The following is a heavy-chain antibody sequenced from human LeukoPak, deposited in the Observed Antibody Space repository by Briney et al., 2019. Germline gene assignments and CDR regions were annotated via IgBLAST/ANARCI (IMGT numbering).Heavy chain of an antibody. V-gene: IGHV4-39*07. J-gene: IGHJ4*02. CDR1: GGSISSSSYY. Sequence: SETLSLTCTVSGGSISSSSYYWGWIRQPPGKGLEWIGSIYYSGSTYYNPSLKSRVTISVDTSKNQFSLKLSSVTAADTAVYYCARSHSKELFDYWGQGTLVTVSS. CDR3: ARSHSKELFDY. CDR2: IYYSGST.